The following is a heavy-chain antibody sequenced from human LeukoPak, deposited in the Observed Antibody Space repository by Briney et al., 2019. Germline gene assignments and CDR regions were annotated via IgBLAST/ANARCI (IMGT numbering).Heavy chain of an antibody. CDR1: GFTFDDYA. Sequence: GGSLRLSCAASGFTFDDYAMHWVRQAPGKGLEWVAGISWNSGSIGYADSVKGRFTISRDNAKNSLYLQMNSLRAEDIALYYCAKSKDWYYFDYRGQGTLATVSS. J-gene: IGHJ4*02. V-gene: IGHV3-9*03. D-gene: IGHD2-21*01. CDR2: ISWNSGSI. CDR3: AKSKDWYYFDY.